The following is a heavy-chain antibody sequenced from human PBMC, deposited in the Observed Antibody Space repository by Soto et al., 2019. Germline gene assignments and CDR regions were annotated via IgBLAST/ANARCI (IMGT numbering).Heavy chain of an antibody. Sequence: QVQLVQSGAEVKKPGSSVKVSCKASGGTFSSYAISWVRQAPGQGLEWMGGIIPIFGTANYAQKFQGKVTINTDESTSTAYMELSSLISEETAVYYCARAKGGYGDYVDYYYYYGMDVWGQCTTGTVSS. CDR1: GGTFSSYA. J-gene: IGHJ6*02. CDR2: IIPIFGTA. CDR3: ARAKGGYGDYVDYYYYYGMDV. D-gene: IGHD4-17*01. V-gene: IGHV1-69*01.